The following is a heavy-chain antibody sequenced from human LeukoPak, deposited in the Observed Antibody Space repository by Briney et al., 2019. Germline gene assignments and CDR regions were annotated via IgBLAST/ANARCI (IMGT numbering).Heavy chain of an antibody. V-gene: IGHV1-2*02. CDR2: INPNSGGT. Sequence: ASVKVSCKTSGYTFTGYYINWVRQAPGQGLEWMGWINPNSGGTNYAQNFQGRVTMTRDTSISTAYMELSGLESDDTAAYYCASMNGYWGQGTLVTVSS. J-gene: IGHJ4*02. CDR1: GYTFTGYY. CDR3: ASMNGY. D-gene: IGHD2-8*01.